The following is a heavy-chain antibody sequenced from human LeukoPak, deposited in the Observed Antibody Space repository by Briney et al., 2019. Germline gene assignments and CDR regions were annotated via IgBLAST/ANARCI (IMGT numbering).Heavy chain of an antibody. CDR2: INHSGST. CDR3: ARAGPYYYDSSGLPGLFGI. V-gene: IGHV4-34*01. J-gene: IGHJ3*02. Sequence: ASETLSLTCAVYGVSFSGYYWSWIRQPPGKGLEWIGEINHSGSTNYNPSLKSRVTISVDTSKNQFSLKLSSVTAADTAVYYCARAGPYYYDSSGLPGLFGIWGQGTMVTVSS. D-gene: IGHD3-22*01. CDR1: GVSFSGYY.